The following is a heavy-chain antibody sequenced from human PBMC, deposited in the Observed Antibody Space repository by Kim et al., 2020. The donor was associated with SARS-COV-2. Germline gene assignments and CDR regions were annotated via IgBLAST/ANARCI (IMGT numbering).Heavy chain of an antibody. CDR1: GFTFSSYW. D-gene: IGHD6-13*01. Sequence: GGSLRLSCAASGFTFSSYWMSWVRQAPGKGLEWVANIKQDGSEKYYVDSVKGRFTISRDNAKNSLYLQMNSLRAEDTAVYYCARGEVLGIAAAGTDGAFDIWGQGTMVTVSS. CDR2: IKQDGSEK. CDR3: ARGEVLGIAAAGTDGAFDI. J-gene: IGHJ3*02. V-gene: IGHV3-7*03.